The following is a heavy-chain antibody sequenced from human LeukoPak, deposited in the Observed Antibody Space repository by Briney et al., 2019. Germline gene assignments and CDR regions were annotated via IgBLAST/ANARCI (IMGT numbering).Heavy chain of an antibody. CDR3: ARRRNYYDSSVGGRFDP. J-gene: IGHJ5*02. CDR2: MNPNSGNT. V-gene: IGHV1-8*02. CDR1: GGTFSSYA. Sequence: ASVKVSCKASGGTFSSYAISWVRQAPGQGLEWMGWMNPNSGNTGYAQKFQGRVTMTRNTSISTAYMELSSLRSEDTAVYYCARRRNYYDSSVGGRFDPWGQGTLVTVSS. D-gene: IGHD3-22*01.